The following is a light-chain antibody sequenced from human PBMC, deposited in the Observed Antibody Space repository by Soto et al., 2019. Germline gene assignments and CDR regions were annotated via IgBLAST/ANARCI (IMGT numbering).Light chain of an antibody. Sequence: EIVLTQSPATLSLSPGERATLSCRASQSVSWYLAWYQQKPGQAPRLLIYDASNRAPGIPARFSASESGTDFTLTISSLEPEDFAVYYCQQRSDWPSTFGGGTKLQIK. J-gene: IGKJ4*01. CDR2: DAS. CDR3: QQRSDWPST. CDR1: QSVSWY. V-gene: IGKV3-11*01.